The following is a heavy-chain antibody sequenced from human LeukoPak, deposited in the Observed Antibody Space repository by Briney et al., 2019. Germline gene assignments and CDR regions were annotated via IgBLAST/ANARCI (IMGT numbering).Heavy chain of an antibody. V-gene: IGHV4-61*02. CDR1: GASISSGISF. D-gene: IGHD6-25*01. CDR3: AREGIAALYFQH. CDR2: VYTSGST. J-gene: IGHJ1*01. Sequence: PSQTLSLNCTVSGASISSGISFWTWIRQPAGKGLEWIGRVYTSGSTHYNPSLWSRVSISLDTSNNQFSLNLNSVTAEDTAVYYCAREGIAALYFQHWGQGTLVTVSS.